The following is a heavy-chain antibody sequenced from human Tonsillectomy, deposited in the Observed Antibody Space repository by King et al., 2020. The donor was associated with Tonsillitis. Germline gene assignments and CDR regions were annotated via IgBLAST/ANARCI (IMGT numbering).Heavy chain of an antibody. Sequence: VQLVESGGGVVQPGRSLRLSCAASGFTFSSYNMHWVRQAAGKGLEWVAVMSFYGSFKYHADSVKGRFTISRDNSKNTLSLQMNSLRTEDTAVYYCAREGGITAERGAFDIWGQGTMVTVSS. CDR1: GFTFSSYN. V-gene: IGHV3-30*04. D-gene: IGHD7-27*01. CDR2: MSFYGSFK. J-gene: IGHJ3*02. CDR3: AREGGITAERGAFDI.